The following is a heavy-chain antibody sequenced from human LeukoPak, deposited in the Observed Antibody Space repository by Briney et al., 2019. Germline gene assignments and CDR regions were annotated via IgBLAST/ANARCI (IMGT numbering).Heavy chain of an antibody. V-gene: IGHV4-59*01. CDR1: GGTISSYY. J-gene: IGHJ4*02. CDR2: IYYSGRT. D-gene: IGHD5-24*01. Sequence: ETLSLTCTVSGGTISSYYWNWVRQPPGKGLEWIGYIYYSGRTNYNPSLKGRVTISVDTSKNQFSLTLSSVTAADTAVYYCARAERTDGYKSYFDYWGQGTLVTVSS. CDR3: ARAERTDGYKSYFDY.